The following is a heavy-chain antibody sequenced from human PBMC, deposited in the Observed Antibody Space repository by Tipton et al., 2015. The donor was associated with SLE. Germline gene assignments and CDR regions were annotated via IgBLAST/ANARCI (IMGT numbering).Heavy chain of an antibody. V-gene: IGHV3-23*01. Sequence: SLRLSCAASGFTFSSYAMSWVRQAPGKGLEWVSTITGSGGSTYYADSVKGRFPISRDTSKNTLYLQMSSLRAEDTAVYYCAKAVGLPRYFDLWGRGTPVTVSS. CDR1: GFTFSSYA. CDR3: AKAVGLPRYFDL. J-gene: IGHJ2*01. CDR2: ITGSGGST. D-gene: IGHD1-26*01.